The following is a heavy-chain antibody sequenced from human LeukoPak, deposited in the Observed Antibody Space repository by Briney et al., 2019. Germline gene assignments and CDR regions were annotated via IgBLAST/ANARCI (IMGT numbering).Heavy chain of an antibody. CDR2: INYGGTT. D-gene: IGHD3-10*01. Sequence: PSETLSLTCTVSGGSISNSNYYWSWIRQPPGKELEWIASINYGGTTYYNPSPKSRVTISVDTSKNQFSLRLSSVTAADTAVYLCARYVVYGSGKYYFDYWGQGSLVTVSS. V-gene: IGHV4-39*01. CDR1: GGSISNSNYY. J-gene: IGHJ4*02. CDR3: ARYVVYGSGKYYFDY.